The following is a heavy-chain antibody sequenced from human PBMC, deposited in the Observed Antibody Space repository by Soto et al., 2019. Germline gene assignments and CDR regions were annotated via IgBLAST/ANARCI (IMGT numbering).Heavy chain of an antibody. CDR3: ARGVEWNYPLPPWSPRPYYYYMDV. J-gene: IGHJ6*03. CDR2: IYYSGST. CDR1: GGSISSYD. Sequence: SETLSLTCTVSGGSISSYDWSWIRQPPGKGLEWIGYIYYSGSTNYSPSLKSRVTISVDTSKNQFSLKLSSVTAADTAVYYCARGVEWNYPLPPWSPRPYYYYMDVWGKGTTVTVSS. V-gene: IGHV4-59*08. D-gene: IGHD1-7*01.